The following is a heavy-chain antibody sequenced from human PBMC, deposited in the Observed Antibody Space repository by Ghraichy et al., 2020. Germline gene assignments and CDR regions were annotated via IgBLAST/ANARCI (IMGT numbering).Heavy chain of an antibody. J-gene: IGHJ3*02. CDR3: ARESVLTGMGDDASDI. Sequence: GGSLRLSCAASGFTFSSHYMTWVRQAPGKGLEWVANIKQDGSDTFYLDSVRGRFTISRDNAKNSLYLQINSLRADDTAVYYCARESVLTGMGDDASDIWGQGTMVTVSS. D-gene: IGHD3-9*01. CDR2: IKQDGSDT. CDR1: GFTFSSHY. V-gene: IGHV3-7*03.